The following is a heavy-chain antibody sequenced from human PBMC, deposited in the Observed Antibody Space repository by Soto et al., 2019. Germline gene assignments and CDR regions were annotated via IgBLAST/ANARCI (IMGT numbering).Heavy chain of an antibody. CDR2: IWYDGSNK. V-gene: IGHV3-33*01. J-gene: IGHJ5*02. CDR1: GFTFSSYG. CDR3: ARDLIVVALGGWFDP. Sequence: QVQLVESGGGVVQPGRSLRLSCAASGFTFSSYGMHWVRQAPGKGLEWVAVIWYDGSNKYYADSVKGRFTISRDNSKNTLYLQMNSLRAEDTAVYYCARDLIVVALGGWFDPWGQGTLVTVSS. D-gene: IGHD3-22*01.